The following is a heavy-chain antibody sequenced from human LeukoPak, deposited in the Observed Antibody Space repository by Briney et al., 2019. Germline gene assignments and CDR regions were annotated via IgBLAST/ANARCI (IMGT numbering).Heavy chain of an antibody. D-gene: IGHD3-10*01. V-gene: IGHV3-43*01. CDR2: XXXXGGTS. CDR3: AKGMNYHASGNYYNGFFDN. Sequence: GGSLRLSCTASGFGFDAYTXXWXXQAXXXXXXXXXXXXXXGGTSYYGDSVKGRFSISRDNNKNSLYLQMNRLRTEDTAVYYCAKGMNYHASGNYYNGFFDNWGQGTLVTVSS. CDR1: GFGFDAYT. J-gene: IGHJ4*02.